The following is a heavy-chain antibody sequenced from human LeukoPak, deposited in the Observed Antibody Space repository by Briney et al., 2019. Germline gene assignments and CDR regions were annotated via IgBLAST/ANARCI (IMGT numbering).Heavy chain of an antibody. D-gene: IGHD6-13*01. J-gene: IGHJ4*02. CDR2: ISSSSSYI. CDR3: ARGVAAAAGEDY. V-gene: IGHV3-21*01. CDR1: GLTFSSYS. Sequence: PGGSLRLSCAASGLTFSSYSMNWVRQAPGKGLEWVSSISSSSSYIYYADSVKGRFTISRDNAKNSLYLQMNSLRAEDTAVYYCARGVAAAAGEDYWGQGTLVTVSS.